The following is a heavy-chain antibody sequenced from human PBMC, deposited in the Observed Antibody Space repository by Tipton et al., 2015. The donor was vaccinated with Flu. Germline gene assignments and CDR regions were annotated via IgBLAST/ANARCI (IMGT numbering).Heavy chain of an antibody. D-gene: IGHD6-13*01. CDR3: ARDSAAHYGMDV. J-gene: IGHJ6*02. CDR1: SGSLSGYY. Sequence: LRLSCNVSSGSLSGYYWSWIRQPAGKGLEWIGRIYTSGNTNYSPSLKSRVTMSVDTSKNQFSLKLSSMTAADTAVYYCARDSAAHYGMDVWGQGTTVTVSS. V-gene: IGHV4-4*07. CDR2: IYTSGNT.